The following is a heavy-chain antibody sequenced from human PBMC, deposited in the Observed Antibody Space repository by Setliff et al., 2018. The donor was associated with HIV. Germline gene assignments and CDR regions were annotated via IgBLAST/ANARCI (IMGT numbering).Heavy chain of an antibody. V-gene: IGHV1-8*01. J-gene: IGHJ6*02. CDR3: ARVGRLHYLTPFYYYGMDV. Sequence: ASVKVSCKASGYTFPSYDINWVRQATGQGLEWMGWMNPNSGNTGYAQKFQGRLTMTRNTSISTVNMELSSLRSEDTAVHFCARVGRLHYLTPFYYYGMDVWGQGTTVTVSS. CDR2: MNPNSGNT. CDR1: GYTFPSYD. D-gene: IGHD4-4*01.